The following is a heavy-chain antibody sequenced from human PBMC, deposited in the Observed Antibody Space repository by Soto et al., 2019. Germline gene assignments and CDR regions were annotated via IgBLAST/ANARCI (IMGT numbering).Heavy chain of an antibody. V-gene: IGHV3-23*01. CDR2: ISGSGGTT. CDR3: AKDLGVTTFIYYFDY. J-gene: IGHJ4*02. D-gene: IGHD4-4*01. CDR1: GFTFTSYA. Sequence: PGGSLRLSCAASGFTFTSYAMTWVRQAPGKGLEWVSVISGSGGTTYYADSVKGRFTISRDNSKNTLYLQMNSLRAEDTAVYYCAKDLGVTTFIYYFDYWGQGTLVTVSS.